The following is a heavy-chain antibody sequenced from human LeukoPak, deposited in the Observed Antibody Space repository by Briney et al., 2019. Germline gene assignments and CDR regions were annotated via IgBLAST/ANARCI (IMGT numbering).Heavy chain of an antibody. CDR2: ISYSGST. CDR3: ARHDAVAANPNYYYGMDV. D-gene: IGHD2-15*01. V-gene: IGHV4-39*01. Sequence: SETLSLTCTVSGGSVSSSSHYWGWIRQPPGKGLEWIGSISYSGSTDYNPSLKSRVTISVDTSKNQFSLKLSSVTAADTAVYFCARHDAVAANPNYYYGMDVWGQGTTVTVSS. J-gene: IGHJ6*02. CDR1: GGSVSSSSHY.